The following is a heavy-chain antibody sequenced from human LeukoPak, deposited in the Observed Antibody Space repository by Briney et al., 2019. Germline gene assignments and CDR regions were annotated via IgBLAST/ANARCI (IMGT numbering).Heavy chain of an antibody. V-gene: IGHV3-30*02. J-gene: IGHJ4*02. CDR1: GFTFSSYG. CDR3: AKEQGLRFLDSLDY. Sequence: GGSLRLSCAASGFTFSSYGVHWVRQAPGKGLEWVAFIRYDGSNKYYADSVKGRFTISRDNSKNTLYLQMNSLRAEDTAVYYCAKEQGLRFLDSLDYWGQGTLVTVSS. CDR2: IRYDGSNK. D-gene: IGHD3-3*01.